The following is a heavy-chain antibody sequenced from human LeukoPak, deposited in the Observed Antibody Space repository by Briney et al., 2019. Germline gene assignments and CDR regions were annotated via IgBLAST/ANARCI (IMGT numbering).Heavy chain of an antibody. J-gene: IGHJ6*03. V-gene: IGHV3-30*01. CDR2: ISYDGSNK. Sequence: SGGSLRLSCAASGFTFNSYAMHWVRQAPGKGLEWVAVISYDGSNKYYADSVKGRFTISRDNSKNTLYLQMNSLRAEDTAVYYCARDGDYDFWSGYSHYYYYYMDVWGKGTTVTVSS. CDR3: ARDGDYDFWSGYSHYYYYYMDV. CDR1: GFTFNSYA. D-gene: IGHD3-3*01.